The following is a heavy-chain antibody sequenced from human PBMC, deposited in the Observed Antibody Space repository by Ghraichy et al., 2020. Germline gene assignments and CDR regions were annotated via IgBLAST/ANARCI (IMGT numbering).Heavy chain of an antibody. D-gene: IGHD6-13*01. Sequence: GESLNISCAASGFTFSNYAMHWVRQATGKGLEWVTSISQDGSDKYYADPAKGRFTISRDNSQNTLYLQMNSLRLEDTAVYYCARGSMGTAGVDSWGQGTLVTVSS. CDR1: GFTFSNYA. CDR2: ISQDGSDK. V-gene: IGHV3-30*04. J-gene: IGHJ4*02. CDR3: ARGSMGTAGVDS.